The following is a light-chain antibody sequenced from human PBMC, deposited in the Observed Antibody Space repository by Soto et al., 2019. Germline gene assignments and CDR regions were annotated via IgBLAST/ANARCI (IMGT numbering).Light chain of an antibody. J-gene: IGLJ2*01. V-gene: IGLV2-8*01. CDR1: SSDVGGYNY. CDR3: SSFAGNNNLV. CDR2: EVS. Sequence: QSVLTQPPSASGSPGQSVTISCTGTSSDVGGYNYVSWYQQHPGKAPKLMISEVSKRPSGVPDRFSGSKSGNTASLTVSWLQAEDEADYYCSSFAGNNNLVFGGGTKVTVL.